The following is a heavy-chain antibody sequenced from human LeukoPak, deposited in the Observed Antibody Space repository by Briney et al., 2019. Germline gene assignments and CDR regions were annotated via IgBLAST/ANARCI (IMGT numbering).Heavy chain of an antibody. CDR3: ARAEGYGGELDS. Sequence: PGGSLRLSCAASGFTFSSYWMSWVRQAPGKGLEWVANIKQDGSNKYYADSVKGRFTISRENSKSSLYLQMNSLRAEDTAVYYCARAEGYGGELDSWGQGTLVTVSS. D-gene: IGHD4-23*01. CDR1: GFTFSSYW. V-gene: IGHV3-7*01. CDR2: IKQDGSNK. J-gene: IGHJ4*02.